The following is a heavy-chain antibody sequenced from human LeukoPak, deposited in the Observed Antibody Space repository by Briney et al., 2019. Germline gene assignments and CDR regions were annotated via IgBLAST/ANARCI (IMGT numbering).Heavy chain of an antibody. D-gene: IGHD3-22*01. CDR1: GGSISSSSYY. V-gene: IGHV4-61*05. J-gene: IGHJ3*02. Sequence: SETLSLICTVSGGSISSSSYYWVWTRQPPGKGLEWIGYIYYSGSTNYNPSLKSRVTISVDTSRNQFSLKLSSVTAADTAVYYCARPTMIAGAFDIWGQGTMVTVSS. CDR2: IYYSGST. CDR3: ARPTMIAGAFDI.